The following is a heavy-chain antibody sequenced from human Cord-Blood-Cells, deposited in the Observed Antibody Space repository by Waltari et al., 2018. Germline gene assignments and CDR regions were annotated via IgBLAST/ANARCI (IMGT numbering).Heavy chain of an antibody. CDR3: AHRSITIFGVVSDAFDI. V-gene: IGHV2-5*02. CDR1: GFSLSTSGVG. CDR2: IYWDDDK. D-gene: IGHD3-3*01. J-gene: IGHJ3*02. Sequence: QITLKESGPTLVKPTQTLTLTCTFSGFSLSTSGVGVGWIRQPPGKALEWLALIYWDDDKRYSPSLKIRLTITKDTSKNQVVLTMTNMDPVDTATYYCAHRSITIFGVVSDAFDICGQGTMVTVSS.